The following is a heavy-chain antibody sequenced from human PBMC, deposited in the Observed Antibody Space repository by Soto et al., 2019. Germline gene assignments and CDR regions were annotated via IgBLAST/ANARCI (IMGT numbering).Heavy chain of an antibody. CDR1: GYTFTTYD. D-gene: IGHD6-19*01. Sequence: QVQLVQSGPEMKKPGASVKVSCKATGYTFTTYDINWVRQATGQGLEWMGWMNPNSGDTGYAQKFQGGVTMTRDTSISTASMDLSTLTSDDTPVYYCVRGLGWLRIDWGQGTLVTGSS. V-gene: IGHV1-8*01. CDR3: VRGLGWLRID. J-gene: IGHJ4*02. CDR2: MNPNSGDT.